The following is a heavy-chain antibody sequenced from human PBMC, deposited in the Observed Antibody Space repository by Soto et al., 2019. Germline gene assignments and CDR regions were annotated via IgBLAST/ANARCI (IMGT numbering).Heavy chain of an antibody. V-gene: IGHV4-30-2*01. CDR1: GGSISSGGYS. J-gene: IGHJ3*02. Sequence: QLQLQESGSGLVKPSQTLSLTCAVSGGSISSGGYSWSWIRQPPGKGLEWIGYIYHSGSTYYNPSLKSRVTIAVDRSKNQFSMKLSSVTAADTAVYYCARASGWYNAFDIWGQGTMVTVSS. CDR2: IYHSGST. CDR3: ARASGWYNAFDI. D-gene: IGHD6-19*01.